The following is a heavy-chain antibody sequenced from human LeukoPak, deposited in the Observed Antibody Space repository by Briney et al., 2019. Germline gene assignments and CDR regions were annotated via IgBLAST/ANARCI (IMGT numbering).Heavy chain of an antibody. CDR3: AREYSCTWPFDY. Sequence: GGSLRLSCVASGFTFRSYWMHWVRQTPGKGLVWVSRISSDGSNTNYADSVKGRFTVSRDNAKSTLYLQMNSLRAEDTAVYYCAREYSCTWPFDYWGQGTLVTVSS. D-gene: IGHD5-18*01. CDR2: ISSDGSNT. CDR1: GFTFRSYW. J-gene: IGHJ4*02. V-gene: IGHV3-74*01.